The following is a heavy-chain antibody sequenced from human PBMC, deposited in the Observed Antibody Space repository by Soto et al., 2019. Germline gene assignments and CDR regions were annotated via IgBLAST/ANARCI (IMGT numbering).Heavy chain of an antibody. J-gene: IGHJ3*02. CDR3: ARDTYYDSRVNAFDI. CDR2: IYYIGST. V-gene: IGHV4-31*03. Sequence: SETLSLTCTVSGCSIRSGDYYWRWIRKHQGKGLEWIGYIYYIGSTYYNPSLKCRVTISVDTSKNHFFLKLSSVTAADTAVYYCARDTYYDSRVNAFDIWGQGTMVT. CDR1: GCSIRSGDYY. D-gene: IGHD3-22*01.